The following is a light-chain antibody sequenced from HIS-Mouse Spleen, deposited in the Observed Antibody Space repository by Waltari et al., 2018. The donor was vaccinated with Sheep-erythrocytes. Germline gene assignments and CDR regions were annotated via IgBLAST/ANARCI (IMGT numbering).Light chain of an antibody. CDR3: NSRDSSGNHLV. Sequence: SSELTQDTAVSVALGQTVRITCQGHSLRSYYASWYQQKPGQAPVLVIYGKNNRPSGIPDRFSCSSSGNTASLTSTGAQAEDEADYYCNSRDSSGNHLVFGGGTKLTVL. CDR2: GKN. CDR1: SLRSYY. J-gene: IGLJ3*02. V-gene: IGLV3-19*01.